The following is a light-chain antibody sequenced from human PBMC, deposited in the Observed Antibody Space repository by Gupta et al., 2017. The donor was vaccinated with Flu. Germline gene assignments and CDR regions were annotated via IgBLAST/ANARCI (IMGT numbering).Light chain of an antibody. CDR1: ALPKKY. CDR2: EDR. J-gene: IGLJ3*02. Sequence: SYALTQPPSVSVSPGQTARITCSGDALPKKYAYWYQQKSGQAPVLIIYEDRKRPSGIPERFSGPSSGTMATLTISGAQVEDEADYYCYSTDTSGNHRVFGGGTNLTVL. CDR3: YSTDTSGNHRV. V-gene: IGLV3-10*01.